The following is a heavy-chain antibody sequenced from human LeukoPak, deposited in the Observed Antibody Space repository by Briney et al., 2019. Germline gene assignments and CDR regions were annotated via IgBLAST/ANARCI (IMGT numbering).Heavy chain of an antibody. J-gene: IGHJ4*02. V-gene: IGHV1-46*01. CDR1: GYTFTSYY. D-gene: IGHD3-22*01. Sequence: ASVKVSCKASGYTFTSYYIHWVRQAPGQGLEWMGIINPSGGSTKYAQKFQGRFTMTRDTSTSTVYMEVSSLTSEDTAVYYCAREGTYDSSGYYIDYWGQGTLVTVSS. CDR3: AREGTYDSSGYYIDY. CDR2: INPSGGST.